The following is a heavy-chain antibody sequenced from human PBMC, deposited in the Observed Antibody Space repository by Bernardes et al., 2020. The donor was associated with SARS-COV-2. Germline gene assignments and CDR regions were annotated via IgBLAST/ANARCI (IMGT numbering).Heavy chain of an antibody. CDR2: IYWNDDK. CDR3: AHSDLYCSSTSCYSSGWTFDY. Sequence: SGPTLVKPTQTLTLTCTFSGFSLSTSGVGVGWIRQPPGKALEWLALIYWNDDKRYSPSLKSRLTITKDTSKNQVVLTMTNMDPVDTATYYCAHSDLYCSSTSCYSSGWTFDYWGQGTLVTVSS. V-gene: IGHV2-5*01. J-gene: IGHJ4*02. D-gene: IGHD2-2*02. CDR1: GFSLSTSGVG.